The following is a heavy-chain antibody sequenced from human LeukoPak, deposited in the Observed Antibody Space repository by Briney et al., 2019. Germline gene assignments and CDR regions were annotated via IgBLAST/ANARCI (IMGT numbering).Heavy chain of an antibody. J-gene: IGHJ4*01. CDR1: GFTFSSYA. CDR2: ISGSGGST. V-gene: IGHV3-23*01. CDR3: AKDLTXRGXXXXXXXXY. Sequence: GGSLRLSCAASGFTFSSYAMSWVRQAPGKGLEWVSAISGSGGSTYYADSVKGRFTISRDNSKNTLYLQMNSLRAEDTAVYYCAKDLTXRGXXXXXXXXYWXXGTXXTVS. D-gene: IGHD1/OR15-1a*01.